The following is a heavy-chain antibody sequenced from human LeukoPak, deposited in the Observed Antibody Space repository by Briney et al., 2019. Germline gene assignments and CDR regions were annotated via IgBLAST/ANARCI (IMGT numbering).Heavy chain of an antibody. CDR1: GGSISSGSYY. D-gene: IGHD6-13*01. Sequence: PSQTLSLTCTVSGGSISSGSYYRSWIRQPAGKGLEWIGRIYTSGSTNYNPSLKSRVTISVDTSKNQFSLKLSSATAADTAVYSCAREAEGIAAAVGNRFDPWGQGTLVTVSS. CDR3: AREAEGIAAAVGNRFDP. V-gene: IGHV4-61*02. CDR2: IYTSGST. J-gene: IGHJ5*02.